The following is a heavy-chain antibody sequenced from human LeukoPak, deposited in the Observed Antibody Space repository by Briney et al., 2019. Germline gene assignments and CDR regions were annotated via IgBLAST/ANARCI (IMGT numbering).Heavy chain of an antibody. Sequence: PSETLSLTCTVSGGSISSYYWSWIRQPPGKGLEWIGYIYTSGSTNYNPSLMSRVTISVDTSKNQFSLKLSSVTAADTAVYYCARCNPYFDYWGQGTLVTVSS. J-gene: IGHJ4*02. CDR1: GGSISSYY. CDR3: ARCNPYFDY. V-gene: IGHV4-4*09. D-gene: IGHD1-14*01. CDR2: IYTSGST.